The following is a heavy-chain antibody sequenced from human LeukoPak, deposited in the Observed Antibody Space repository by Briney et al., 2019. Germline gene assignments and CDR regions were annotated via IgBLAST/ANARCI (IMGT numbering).Heavy chain of an antibody. Sequence: GGSLRLSCAASGLFFSNAWMNWVRQAPGKGLEWVGRIKSEIDGETTDYATPVKDRFNISRDDSKNTVYLQMSSLKTEDTAVYYCTDQGFYRDHYYTAYWGQGTLVTVSS. CDR3: TDQGFYRDHYYTAY. V-gene: IGHV3-15*01. CDR2: IKSEIDGETT. CDR1: GLFFSNAW. D-gene: IGHD3-3*01. J-gene: IGHJ4*02.